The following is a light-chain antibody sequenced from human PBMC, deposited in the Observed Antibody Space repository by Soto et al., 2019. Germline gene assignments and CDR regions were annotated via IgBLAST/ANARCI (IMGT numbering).Light chain of an antibody. V-gene: IGLV2-11*01. J-gene: IGLJ3*02. CDR2: EVT. CDR1: TSDVGGYNY. Sequence: QSVLTQPRSMSGSPGQSVTILCTGTTSDVGGYNYVSWLQQRPGKAPKLVVYEVTKRPSGVPDRFSGSKSGNTASLTISGLQAEDEADYYCSSGAGNYRWVFGGGTKVTVL. CDR3: SSGAGNYRWV.